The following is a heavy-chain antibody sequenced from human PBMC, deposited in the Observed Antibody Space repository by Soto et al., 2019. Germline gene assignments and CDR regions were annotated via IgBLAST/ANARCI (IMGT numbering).Heavy chain of an antibody. V-gene: IGHV4-59*01. CDR2: IYYSGST. CDR1: GGSISSYY. Sequence: PSETLSLTCTVSGGSISSYYWSWIRQPPGKGLEWIGYIYYSGSTNYNPSLKSRVPISVDTSKNQFSLKLSSVTAADTAVYYCARTFVAAAGPKGSMDVWGQGTTVTVSS. D-gene: IGHD6-13*01. CDR3: ARTFVAAAGPKGSMDV. J-gene: IGHJ6*02.